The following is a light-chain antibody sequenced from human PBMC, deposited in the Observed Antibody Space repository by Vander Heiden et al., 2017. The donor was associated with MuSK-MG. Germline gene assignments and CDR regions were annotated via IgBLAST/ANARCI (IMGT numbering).Light chain of an antibody. CDR1: SLRSYY. CDR3: NSRDSSGNHYV. J-gene: IGLJ1*01. Sequence: SSELTQDPAVSVALGQTVRITCQGDSLRSYYASWYQQKPGQAPVLVIYTKNNRPSGIPDRFSGSSSGNTASFTLTGAQAEDEADYYWNSRDSSGNHYVFGTGTKVTVL. CDR2: TKN. V-gene: IGLV3-19*01.